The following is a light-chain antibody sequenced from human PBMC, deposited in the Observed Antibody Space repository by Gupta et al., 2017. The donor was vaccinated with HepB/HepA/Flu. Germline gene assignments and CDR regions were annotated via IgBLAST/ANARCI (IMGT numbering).Light chain of an antibody. Sequence: SDQLTQPPSVSVSPGQTAMITCSGDTLSRQYTYWYQHRPGQAPILIIFQDKERPPGIPERFSASSSGTTASLTISDVQSEDAADYFCQSLDASGRVFGGGTKLTVL. V-gene: IGLV3-25*03. CDR3: QSLDASGRV. J-gene: IGLJ3*02. CDR2: QDK. CDR1: TLSRQY.